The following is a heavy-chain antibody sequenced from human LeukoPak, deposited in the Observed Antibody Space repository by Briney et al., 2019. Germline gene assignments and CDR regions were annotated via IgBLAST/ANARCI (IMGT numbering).Heavy chain of an antibody. V-gene: IGHV3-33*01. CDR2: IWYDGSNK. CDR3: ARDGGRVVTATSHFDY. D-gene: IGHD2-21*02. J-gene: IGHJ4*02. CDR1: GFTFSSYG. Sequence: PGGSLRLSCAASGFTFSSYGMPWVRQAPGKGLEWVAVIWYDGSNKYYADSVKGRFTISRDNSKNTLYLQMNSLRAEDTVVYYCARDGGRVVTATSHFDYWGQGTLVTVSS.